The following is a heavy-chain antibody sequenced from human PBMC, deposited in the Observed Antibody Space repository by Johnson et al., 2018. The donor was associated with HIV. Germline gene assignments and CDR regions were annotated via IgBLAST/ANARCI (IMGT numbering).Heavy chain of an antibody. V-gene: IGHV3-7*05. CDR2: IKQDGSEK. CDR1: GFTFSSYW. J-gene: IGHJ3*02. D-gene: IGHD3-22*01. Sequence: VQLVESGGGLVQPGGSLRLSCAASGFTFSSYWMSWVRQAPGKGLEWVANIKQDGSEKYYVDSVKGRFTISRDNAKNSLYLQMNSLIAEDTAVYYCARVGYYYDSSGYYPHGAFDIWGQGTMVTVSS. CDR3: ARVGYYYDSSGYYPHGAFDI.